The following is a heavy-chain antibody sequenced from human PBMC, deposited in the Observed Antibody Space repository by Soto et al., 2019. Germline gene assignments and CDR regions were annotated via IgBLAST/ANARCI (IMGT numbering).Heavy chain of an antibody. CDR1: GFTFSTYS. D-gene: IGHD2-2*02. CDR3: AREYTAWPLAYGLDV. Sequence: GESLRLSCVGSGFTFSTYSINWVRQAPGKGLEWVSSISSRSDIYYADSVKGRFTISRDNAKNSVSLQMNSLRAEDTAVYYCAREYTAWPLAYGLDVWGQGTTVTVSS. V-gene: IGHV3-21*01. J-gene: IGHJ6*02. CDR2: ISSRSDI.